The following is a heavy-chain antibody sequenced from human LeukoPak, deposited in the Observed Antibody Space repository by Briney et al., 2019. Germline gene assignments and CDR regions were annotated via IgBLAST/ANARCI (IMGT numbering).Heavy chain of an antibody. CDR2: IIPIFGTA. Sequence: SVKVSCKASGGTFSSYAISWVRQAPGQGLEWMGRIIPIFGTANYAQKFQGRVTITTDESTSTAYMELSSLRSEVTAVYYCARGSGYSYGFNWFDPWGQGTLVTVSS. D-gene: IGHD5-18*01. CDR3: ARGSGYSYGFNWFDP. J-gene: IGHJ5*02. CDR1: GGTFSSYA. V-gene: IGHV1-69*05.